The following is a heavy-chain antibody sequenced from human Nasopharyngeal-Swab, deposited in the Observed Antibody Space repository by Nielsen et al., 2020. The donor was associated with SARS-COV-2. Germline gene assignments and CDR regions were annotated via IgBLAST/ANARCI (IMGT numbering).Heavy chain of an antibody. V-gene: IGHV3-48*01. D-gene: IGHD3-22*01. J-gene: IGHJ3*02. Sequence: WIRQPPGKGLEWVSYISSSSSTIYYADSVKGRFTISRDNAKNSLYLQMNSLRAEDTAVYYCARALHTYYYDSSGYFGDAFDIWGQGTMVTVSS. CDR2: ISSSSSTI. CDR3: ARALHTYYYDSSGYFGDAFDI.